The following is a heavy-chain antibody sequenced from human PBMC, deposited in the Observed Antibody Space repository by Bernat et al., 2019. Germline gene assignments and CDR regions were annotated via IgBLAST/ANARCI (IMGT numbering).Heavy chain of an antibody. J-gene: IGHJ1*01. CDR3: ARAVVIAKSAEYFQH. V-gene: IGHV4-61*01. D-gene: IGHD2-21*01. CDR2: IYYSGST. CDR1: GGSVSSGSYY. Sequence: QVQLQESGPGLVKPSETLSLTCTVSGGSVSSGSYYWSWIRQPPGKGLEWIGYIYYSGSTNYNPSLKSRVTISVDTSKNQFSLKLSSVTAADTAVYYCARAVVIAKSAEYFQHWGQGTLVTVSS.